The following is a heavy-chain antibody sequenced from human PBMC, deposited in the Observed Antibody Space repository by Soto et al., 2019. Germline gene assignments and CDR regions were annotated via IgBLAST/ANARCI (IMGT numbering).Heavy chain of an antibody. CDR3: ARHSDCSGGSCYSEYFAVGNWFDP. V-gene: IGHV4-39*01. J-gene: IGHJ5*02. CDR2: IYYSGST. Sequence: SETLSLTCTVSGGSFSSGRYYWGWIRQPPGKGLEWIGSIYYSGSTYSNPSLKSRVTIFVDTSKNQFSLRLSSVTAADTAVYYCARHSDCSGGSCYSEYFAVGNWFDPWGQGTLVTVSS. CDR1: GGSFSSGRYY. D-gene: IGHD2-15*01.